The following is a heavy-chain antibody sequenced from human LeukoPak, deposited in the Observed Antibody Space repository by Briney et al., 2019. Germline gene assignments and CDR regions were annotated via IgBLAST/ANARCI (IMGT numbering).Heavy chain of an antibody. Sequence: GGSLRLSCAASGLGVSVNYMSWVRQAPGKGLEWVAAFSATDGSAQYAESVKGRFTISRDNSKNTLYLQMNRMRAEDTAVYYCAKARIEALGTGAFDVWGQGTMVTVSS. CDR1: GLGVSVNY. CDR2: FSATDGSA. D-gene: IGHD6-13*01. J-gene: IGHJ3*01. CDR3: AKARIEALGTGAFDV. V-gene: IGHV3-23*01.